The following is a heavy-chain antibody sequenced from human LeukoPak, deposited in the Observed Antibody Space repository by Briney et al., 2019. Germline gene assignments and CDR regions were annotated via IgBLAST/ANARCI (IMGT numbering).Heavy chain of an antibody. Sequence: GGSLRLSCATSGFIFSHHGMNWVRQAPGKGLEWVSSISSSSSYIYYADSVKGRFTISRDNAKNSLYLQMHSLRAEDTAVYYCARDPRRHRGAFDIWGQGTMVSVSS. CDR3: ARDPRRHRGAFDI. CDR2: ISSSSSYI. D-gene: IGHD1-14*01. CDR1: GFIFSHHG. V-gene: IGHV3-21*01. J-gene: IGHJ3*02.